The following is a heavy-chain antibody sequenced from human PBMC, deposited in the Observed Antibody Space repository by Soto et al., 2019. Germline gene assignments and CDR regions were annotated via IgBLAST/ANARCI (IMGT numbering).Heavy chain of an antibody. Sequence: PSETLSLTCTVSGGSISSYYWSWIWQPPGKGLEWIGYIYYSGSTNYNPSLKSRVTISVDTSKNQFSLKLSSVTAADTAIYYCTRVIASAGTRWFDPWGQGTLVTVSS. CDR1: GGSISSYY. D-gene: IGHD6-13*01. J-gene: IGHJ5*02. CDR3: TRVIASAGTRWFDP. CDR2: IYYSGST. V-gene: IGHV4-59*08.